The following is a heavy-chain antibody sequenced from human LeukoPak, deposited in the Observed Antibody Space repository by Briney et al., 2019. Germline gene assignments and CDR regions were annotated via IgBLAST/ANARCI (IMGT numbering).Heavy chain of an antibody. V-gene: IGHV4-39*01. CDR2: IYYSGST. Sequence: SETLSLTCTVSGGSISSSSYYWGWIRQPPGKGLEWTGSIYYSGSTYYNPSLKSRVTISVDTSKNQFSLKLSSVTAADTAVYYCARLPNAKTRGGYCSGGSCYWDYWGQGTLVTVSS. D-gene: IGHD2-15*01. CDR1: GGSISSSSYY. CDR3: ARLPNAKTRGGYCSGGSCYWDY. J-gene: IGHJ4*02.